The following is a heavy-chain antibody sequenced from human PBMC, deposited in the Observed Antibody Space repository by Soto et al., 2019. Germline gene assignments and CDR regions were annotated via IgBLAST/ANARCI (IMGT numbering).Heavy chain of an antibody. J-gene: IGHJ4*02. V-gene: IGHV3-30*18. D-gene: IGHD1-26*01. CDR2: ISYDGSNK. CDR3: AKAQGGWELPSFDY. Sequence: QVQLVESGGGVVQPGRSLRLSCAASGFTFSSYGMHWVRQAPGKGLEWVAVISYDGSNKYYADSVKGRFTISRDNSKNTLYLQMNSLRAEDTAVYYCAKAQGGWELPSFDYWGQGTLVTVSS. CDR1: GFTFSSYG.